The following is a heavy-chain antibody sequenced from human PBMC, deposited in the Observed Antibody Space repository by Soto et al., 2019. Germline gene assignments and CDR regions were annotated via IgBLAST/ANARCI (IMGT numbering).Heavy chain of an antibody. Sequence: GGSLRLSCTASGFNFRSYVMTWLRQAPGKGLQWVSGISDSGGSTYYADSVKGRFIISRDNSKNTLYLQMNSLRAEDTAVYYCARDSYSSRWGQGTLVTVSS. CDR3: ARDSYSSR. D-gene: IGHD6-13*01. V-gene: IGHV3-23*01. CDR1: GFNFRSYV. CDR2: ISDSGGST. J-gene: IGHJ4*02.